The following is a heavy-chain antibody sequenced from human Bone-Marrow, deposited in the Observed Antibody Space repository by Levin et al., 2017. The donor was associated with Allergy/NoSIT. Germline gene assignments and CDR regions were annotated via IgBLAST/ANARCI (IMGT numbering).Heavy chain of an antibody. CDR1: GFTFSNYA. CDR3: AKGERTKCCYSDDY. J-gene: IGHJ4*02. CDR2: ITGSGDYT. Sequence: PGGSLRLSCAASGFTFSNYAMSWVRQAPGKGLEWVSTITGSGDYTYYTDSVKGRFTISRDNSKDTLYLQMHSLSAEDTAVYFCAKGERTKCCYSDDYWGQGTLVTVSS. V-gene: IGHV3-23*01. D-gene: IGHD2-15*01.